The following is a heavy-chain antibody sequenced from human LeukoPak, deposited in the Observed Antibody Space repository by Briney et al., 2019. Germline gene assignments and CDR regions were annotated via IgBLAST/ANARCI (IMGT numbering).Heavy chain of an antibody. J-gene: IGHJ6*02. Sequence: GGSLRLSCAASGFTFSGYSMNWVRQAPGKGLEWVSSISSGSSYIYYADSVKGRFTISRDNAKNSLYLQMNSLRAEDTAVYYCARDTVTRGYYYYYGMDVWGQGTTVTVSS. CDR1: GFTFSGYS. CDR3: ARDTVTRGYYYYYGMDV. D-gene: IGHD4-17*01. CDR2: ISSGSSYI. V-gene: IGHV3-21*01.